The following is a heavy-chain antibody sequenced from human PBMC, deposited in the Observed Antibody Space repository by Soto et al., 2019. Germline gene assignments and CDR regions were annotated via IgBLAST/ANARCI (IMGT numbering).Heavy chain of an antibody. D-gene: IGHD2-2*02. CDR3: ARWGKYCSSTSCYIGEDYYYGMDV. V-gene: IGHV4-59*01. Sequence: PSETLSLTCTVSGGSISTYYWSWIRQPPGKGLEWIGYISYTGYTRYNPSLKSRVTVSVDTSKNRLSLKLSSITAADTAVYYCARWGKYCSSTSCYIGEDYYYGMDVWGQGPTVTVSS. CDR1: GGSISTYY. J-gene: IGHJ6*02. CDR2: ISYTGYT.